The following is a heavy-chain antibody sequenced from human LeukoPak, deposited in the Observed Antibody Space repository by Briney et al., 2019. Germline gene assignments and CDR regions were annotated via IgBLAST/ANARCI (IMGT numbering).Heavy chain of an antibody. CDR3: ARAPYYYYYMDV. CDR1: GGSISSSSYY. V-gene: IGHV4-39*01. J-gene: IGHJ6*03. CDR2: IYYSGST. Sequence: SETLSLTCTVSGGSISSSSYYWGWIRQPPGKGLEWIGSIYYSGSTYYNPSLKSRVTISVDTSKNQFSLKLRSVTAADTAVYYCARAPYYYYYMDVWGKGTTVTVSS.